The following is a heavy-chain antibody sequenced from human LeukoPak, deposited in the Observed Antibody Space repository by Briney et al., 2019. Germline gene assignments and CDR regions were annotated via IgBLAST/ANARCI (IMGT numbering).Heavy chain of an antibody. V-gene: IGHV4-34*01. J-gene: IGHJ5*02. Sequence: SETLSLTCTVSGGSISSYYWSWIRQPPGKGLEWIGEINHSGSTNYNPSLKSRVTISVDTSKNQFSLKLSSVTAADTAVYYCARHPDQRRIQHDWFDPWGQGTLVTVSS. CDR1: GGSISSYY. D-gene: IGHD5-18*01. CDR3: ARHPDQRRIQHDWFDP. CDR2: INHSGST.